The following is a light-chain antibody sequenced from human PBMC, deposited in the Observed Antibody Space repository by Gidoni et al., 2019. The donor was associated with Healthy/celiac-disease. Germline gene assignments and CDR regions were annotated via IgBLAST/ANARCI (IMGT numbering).Light chain of an antibody. V-gene: IGKV1-5*03. CDR2: KAS. CDR3: QQYNSYPWT. CDR1: QSLSSW. J-gene: IGKJ1*01. Sequence: DIQMTQSPSTLSASVGDRVTSTCRASQSLSSWLAWYPQTPGKAPKLLIYKASSLESGVPSRFRGSRSGTGFILTIGSLQPDDFATYYCQQYNSYPWTFGQGTKVEIK.